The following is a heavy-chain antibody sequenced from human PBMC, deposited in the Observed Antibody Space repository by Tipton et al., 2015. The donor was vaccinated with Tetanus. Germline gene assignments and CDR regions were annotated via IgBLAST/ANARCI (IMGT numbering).Heavy chain of an antibody. V-gene: IGHV1-2*02. CDR3: AGGMDYDSSGIDDF. J-gene: IGHJ4*02. CDR1: GYTFTGNY. D-gene: IGHD3-22*01. CDR2: INPDSGGT. Sequence: QVQLVQSGAEVRKPGASVKVSCKAAGYTFTGNYLQWVRQAPGQGLEWMGWINPDSGGTNSAQKFQGRVTMTRDTSISTAYMEVSRPRSDDTAIYYCAGGMDYDSSGIDDFWGQGTLVTVSS.